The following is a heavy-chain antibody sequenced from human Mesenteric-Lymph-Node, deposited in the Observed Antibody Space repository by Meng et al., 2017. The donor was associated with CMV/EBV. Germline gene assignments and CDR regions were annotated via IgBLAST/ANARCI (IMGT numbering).Heavy chain of an antibody. Sequence: ASVKVSCKASGYTFTSHHVNWVRQAAGQGLEWMGWISTYNDNLDYAESLQGRVALTTDASTNTAYLDLRSLRSDDTAVYYCARYLRSLDYFDHWGQGTLVTVSS. CDR3: ARYLRSLDYFDH. D-gene: IGHD3-3*01. V-gene: IGHV1-18*04. CDR1: GYTFTSHH. CDR2: ISTYNDNL. J-gene: IGHJ4*02.